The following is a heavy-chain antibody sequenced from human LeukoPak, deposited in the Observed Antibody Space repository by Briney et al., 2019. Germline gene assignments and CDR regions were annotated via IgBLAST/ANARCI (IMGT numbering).Heavy chain of an antibody. D-gene: IGHD3-22*01. Sequence: SETLSLTCTVSGGSISSGSYYWSWIRQPAGKGLEWIGHIYSSGSTGYNPSLKSRVTISVATSKNQFSLKLSSVTAADTAVYYCARGRKYYYDSSGHRRAFDIWGQGTMVTVSS. V-gene: IGHV4-61*09. CDR2: IYSSGST. CDR1: GGSISSGSYY. CDR3: ARGRKYYYDSSGHRRAFDI. J-gene: IGHJ3*02.